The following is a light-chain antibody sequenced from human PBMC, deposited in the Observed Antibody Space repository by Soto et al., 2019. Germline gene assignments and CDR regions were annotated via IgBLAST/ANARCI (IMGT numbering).Light chain of an antibody. V-gene: IGLV2-14*03. J-gene: IGLJ2*01. CDR1: SSDVGAYNY. Sequence: QSALTQPASVSGSPGQSITISCTGTSSDVGAYNYVSWYQQHPGKAPKLLIYDVSTRLSEVSNRFSGSKSGNTASLTISGLQAEDEADYYCGSYTTSSTLVLGGGTKLTVL. CDR2: DVS. CDR3: GSYTTSSTLV.